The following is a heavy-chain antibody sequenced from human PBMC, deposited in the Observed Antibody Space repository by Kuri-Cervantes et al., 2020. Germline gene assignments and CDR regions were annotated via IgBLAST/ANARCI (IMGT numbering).Heavy chain of an antibody. J-gene: IGHJ4*02. CDR2: INNDGSTT. Sequence: GGSLRLSCAASGFTFSSHWMHWVRQAPGKGLVWVSHINNDGSTTTYADSVRGRFTISRDNAKNTLYLQMNSLRAEDTAVYYCARDRTITIFGVVIPFFDYWGQGTLVTVSS. D-gene: IGHD3-3*01. V-gene: IGHV3-74*01. CDR1: GFTFSSHW. CDR3: ARDRTITIFGVVIPFFDY.